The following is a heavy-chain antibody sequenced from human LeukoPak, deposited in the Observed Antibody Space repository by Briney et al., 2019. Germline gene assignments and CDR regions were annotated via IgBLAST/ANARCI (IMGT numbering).Heavy chain of an antibody. V-gene: IGHV3-30*02. CDR3: AKDSRPTYYDFWSGPASPDY. Sequence: PGGSLRLSCAASGFTFSSYGMHWVRQAPGKGLEWVAFIRYDGSNKYYADSVKGRFTISRDNSKNTLYLQMNSLRAEDTAVYYCAKDSRPTYYDFWSGPASPDYWGQGTLVTVSS. J-gene: IGHJ4*02. D-gene: IGHD3-3*01. CDR2: IRYDGSNK. CDR1: GFTFSSYG.